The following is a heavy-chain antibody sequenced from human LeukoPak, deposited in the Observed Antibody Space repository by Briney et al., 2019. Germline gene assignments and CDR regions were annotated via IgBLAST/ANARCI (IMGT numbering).Heavy chain of an antibody. CDR3: ARTLDSRRYIVRRPYSMDV. J-gene: IGHJ6*02. V-gene: IGHV4-34*01. CDR1: GGSFSGYY. D-gene: IGHD3-22*01. Sequence: SETLSLTCAVYGGSFSGYYWNWIRQPPGKGLEWIGEINHSGSTTYIRSLKSRVTISLDTSKNQFSLKLSSVTAADTAVFYCARTLDSRRYIVRRPYSMDVWGQGTTVTVSS. CDR2: INHSGST.